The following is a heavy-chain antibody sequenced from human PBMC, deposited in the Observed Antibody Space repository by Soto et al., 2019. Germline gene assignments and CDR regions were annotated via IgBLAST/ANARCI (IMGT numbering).Heavy chain of an antibody. CDR1: GYTFTSYD. D-gene: IGHD6-19*01. J-gene: IGHJ6*02. Sequence: ASVKVSCKSSGYTFTSYDINWVRQATGQGLEWMGWMNPNSGNTGYAQKFQGRVTMTRNTSISTAYMELSSLRSEDTAVYYCQREQWLGFSYYYGMDVWGQGHTVTV. CDR3: QREQWLGFSYYYGMDV. V-gene: IGHV1-8*01. CDR2: MNPNSGNT.